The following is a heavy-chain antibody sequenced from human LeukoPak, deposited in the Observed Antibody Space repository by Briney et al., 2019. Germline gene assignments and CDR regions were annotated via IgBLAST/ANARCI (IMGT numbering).Heavy chain of an antibody. Sequence: PSETLSLTCTVSGGSISSYYWSWIRQPPGKGLEWFGYIYYSGSTNYNPSLKSRVTISVDTSKNQFSLKLSSVTAADTAVYYCARGSPHDYVWGSYRYTLYYFDYWGQGTLVTVSS. CDR1: GGSISSYY. CDR2: IYYSGST. V-gene: IGHV4-59*01. CDR3: ARGSPHDYVWGSYRYTLYYFDY. J-gene: IGHJ4*02. D-gene: IGHD3-16*02.